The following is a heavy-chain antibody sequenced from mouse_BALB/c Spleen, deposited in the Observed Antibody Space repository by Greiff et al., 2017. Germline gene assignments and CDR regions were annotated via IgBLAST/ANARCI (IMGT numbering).Heavy chain of an antibody. J-gene: IGHJ3*01. CDR3: TRSYDYDEAWFAY. CDR2: IYPGNSDT. D-gene: IGHD2-4*01. Sequence: SGTVLARPGASVKMSCKASGYSFTSYWMHWVKQRPGQGLEWIGAIYPGNSDTSYNQKFKGKAKLTAVTSASTAYMELSSLTNEDSAVYYCTRSYDYDEAWFAYWGQGTLVTVSA. CDR1: GYSFTSYW. V-gene: IGHV1-5*01.